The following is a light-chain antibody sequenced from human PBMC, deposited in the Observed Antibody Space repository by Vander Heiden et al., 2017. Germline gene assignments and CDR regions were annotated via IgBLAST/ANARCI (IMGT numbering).Light chain of an antibody. Sequence: DIVMTQSPDSLAVSLGERVTINCKSSQSVLYSSNNKNYLAWYQQKPGQSPKLLIYWASTRESGVPERFSGSGSGTDFTLTISSLQAEDVAVYYCQQDSRTPYTFGQGTKLDIK. J-gene: IGKJ2*01. CDR2: WAS. V-gene: IGKV4-1*01. CDR1: QSVLYSSNNKNY. CDR3: QQDSRTPYT.